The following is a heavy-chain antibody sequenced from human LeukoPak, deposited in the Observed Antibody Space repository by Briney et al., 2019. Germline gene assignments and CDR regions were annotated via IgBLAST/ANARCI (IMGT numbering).Heavy chain of an antibody. D-gene: IGHD3-10*01. Sequence: PSETLSLTCTVSGGSISSYYWSWIRQPPGKGLEWIGYIYYSGSTNYNPSLKSRVTISVDTSKNQFSLKLSSVTAADTAVYYCARGAYGSGLNWFDPWGQGTLVTVSS. CDR2: IYYSGST. CDR3: ARGAYGSGLNWFDP. J-gene: IGHJ5*02. V-gene: IGHV4-59*01. CDR1: GGSISSYY.